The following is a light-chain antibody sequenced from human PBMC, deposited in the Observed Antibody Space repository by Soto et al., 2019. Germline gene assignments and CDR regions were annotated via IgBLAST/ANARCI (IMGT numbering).Light chain of an antibody. CDR2: SAS. J-gene: IGKJ1*01. V-gene: IGKV3-20*01. Sequence: EVVLTQSPATLSVSPGAGATLSCRASQSVGSTLAWYQQKPGQAPRLLIYSASSRATGIPDRFSGSGSGTDFTLTISRLEPEDFAVYYCQRYGGFGQGTKGDIK. CDR3: QRYGG. CDR1: QSVGST.